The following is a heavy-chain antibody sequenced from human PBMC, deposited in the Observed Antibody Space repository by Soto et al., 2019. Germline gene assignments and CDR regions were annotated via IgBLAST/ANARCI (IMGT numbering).Heavy chain of an antibody. J-gene: IGHJ4*02. CDR1: GGTFSNSP. CDR2: IIPSPAPT. D-gene: IGHD1-26*01. Sequence: QVQLVQSGAELRKPGSAVKLSCKASGGTFSNSPISWVRQIPGQGPEWMGRIIPSPAPTMYSRKFRGRVTLTPDKSTQTVYVTLSGPTTEESGVYYCARDQVGASSFAYWGQGTRVTASS. CDR3: ARDQVGASSFAY. V-gene: IGHV1-69*08.